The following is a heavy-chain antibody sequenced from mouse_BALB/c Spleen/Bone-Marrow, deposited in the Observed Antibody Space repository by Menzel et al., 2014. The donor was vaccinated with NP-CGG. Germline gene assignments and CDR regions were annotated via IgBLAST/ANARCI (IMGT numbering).Heavy chain of an antibody. CDR2: INPSTGYT. Sequence: VQGVESGAELAKPGASVKVSCKASGYTFTSYWMHWVKQRPGQGLEWIGYINPSTGYTEYNQKFKDKATLTADKSSSTAYMQLSSLTSEDSAVYYCARSGGGYDGFAYWGQGTLVTVSA. CDR3: ARSGGGYDGFAY. CDR1: GYTFTSYW. D-gene: IGHD3-2*02. V-gene: IGHV1-7*01. J-gene: IGHJ3*01.